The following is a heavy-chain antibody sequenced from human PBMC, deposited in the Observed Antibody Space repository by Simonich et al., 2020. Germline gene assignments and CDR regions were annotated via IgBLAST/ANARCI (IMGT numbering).Heavy chain of an antibody. Sequence: QVQLQESGPGLVKPSETLSLTCTVSGGSISCYYWSWIRQPPGKGLEWIWYIYYRGSTNYNPSRKSRVTISVDTSKNQFALKLSSVTAADTAVYYCARGGLYFDYWGQGTLVTVSS. J-gene: IGHJ4*02. D-gene: IGHD2-15*01. CDR1: GGSISCYY. V-gene: IGHV4-59*01. CDR2: IYYRGST. CDR3: ARGGLYFDY.